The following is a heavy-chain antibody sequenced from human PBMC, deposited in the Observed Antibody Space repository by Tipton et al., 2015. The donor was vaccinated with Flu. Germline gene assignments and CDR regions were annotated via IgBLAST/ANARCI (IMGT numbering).Heavy chain of an antibody. CDR1: GYTFTIYY. D-gene: IGHD6-6*01. Sequence: QVQLVQSGAEVKEPGASVKFSCKTSGYTFTIYYIHWVRQAPGQGLEWMGRINPNNGGANSAQKFQGRVTMTRDTSITTAYMELSRLTSDDTAVYFCARPDSSSPDNWGQGTLVPVSS. J-gene: IGHJ4*02. CDR2: INPNNGGA. V-gene: IGHV1-2*06. CDR3: ARPDSSSPDN.